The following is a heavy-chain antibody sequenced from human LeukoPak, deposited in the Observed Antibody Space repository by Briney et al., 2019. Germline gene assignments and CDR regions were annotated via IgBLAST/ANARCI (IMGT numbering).Heavy chain of an antibody. V-gene: IGHV3-23*01. J-gene: IGHJ4*02. CDR2: ISGSGGSI. CDR1: GFTFSTYG. CDR3: TRDSTTFRFGY. D-gene: IGHD4-11*01. Sequence: GGSLRLSCAGSGFTFSTYGMTWVRQAPGKGLEWVSAISGSGGSIYYADSVKGRFTISRDNSKNTLYLQMSSLRAEDTALYYCTRDSTTFRFGYWGQGTLVTVSS.